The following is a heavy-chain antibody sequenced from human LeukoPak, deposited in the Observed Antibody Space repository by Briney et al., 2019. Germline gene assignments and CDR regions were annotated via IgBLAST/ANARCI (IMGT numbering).Heavy chain of an antibody. D-gene: IGHD3-10*01. CDR2: TYYRSTWYN. V-gene: IGHV6-1*01. CDR3: VRGGLVRGAINSLIGFDV. J-gene: IGHJ3*01. CDR1: GDSFSSSSAG. Sequence: SQTLSLTCAIFGDSFSSSSAGWSWVRQSPSRGLEWLGRTYYRSTWYNDDAPSVKGRLTINPDTAKNQFSLRLKSVTAEDTALYYCVRGGLVRGAINSLIGFDVWGQGIMVTVSS.